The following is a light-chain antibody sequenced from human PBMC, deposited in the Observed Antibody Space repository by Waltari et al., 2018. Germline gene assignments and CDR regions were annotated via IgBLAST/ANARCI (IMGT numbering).Light chain of an antibody. Sequence: DIQMTQSPSSLSASVGDRVTITCQASRDINNYLNWYQQKPGKAPKLLIYDASTLETGGPSRFSGSGSGTDFVFTISRLQPEDIATYYCQHYDGVPAWTFGQGTRVDFK. CDR1: RDINNY. J-gene: IGKJ1*01. CDR3: QHYDGVPAWT. V-gene: IGKV1-33*01. CDR2: DAS.